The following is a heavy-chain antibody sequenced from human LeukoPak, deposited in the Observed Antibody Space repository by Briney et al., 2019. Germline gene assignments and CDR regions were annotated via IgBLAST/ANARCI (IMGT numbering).Heavy chain of an antibody. J-gene: IGHJ4*02. Sequence: ASVKVSCKASGYTFSDYDINWVRQAPGQGPEWMAWMNPKSGSTGYEQKFQGRVAITMDTSITTAYMELSSLTSEDTAVYYCARGLTIFGVVIDYWGQGTPVTVSS. D-gene: IGHD3-3*01. CDR3: ARGLTIFGVVIDY. V-gene: IGHV1-8*03. CDR2: MNPKSGST. CDR1: GYTFSDYD.